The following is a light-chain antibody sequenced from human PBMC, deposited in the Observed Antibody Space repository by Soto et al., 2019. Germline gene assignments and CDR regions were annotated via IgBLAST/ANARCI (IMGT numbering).Light chain of an antibody. V-gene: IGLV2-14*01. CDR3: STYISSSTVV. J-gene: IGLJ3*02. Sequence: QSALTQPASVSGSPGQSITISCTGNRSDGGGYNYVSWYQQEPGKAPQLMIYDVSSRPSGVSNRFSGSKSGNTASLTISGLQADDEADYYGSTYISSSTVVFGGGTKLTVL. CDR1: RSDGGGYNY. CDR2: DVS.